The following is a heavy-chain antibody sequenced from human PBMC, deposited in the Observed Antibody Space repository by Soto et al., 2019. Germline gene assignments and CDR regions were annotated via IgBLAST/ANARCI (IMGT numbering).Heavy chain of an antibody. Sequence: PGGSLRLSCAASGFTFDDYAMLWVRQAPGKGLEWVSGISWNSGSIGYADSVKGRFTISRDNAKNSLYLQMNSLRAEDTALYYCAKDLAARPTSEWHDYYYYGMDVWGQGTTVTVSS. CDR2: ISWNSGSI. J-gene: IGHJ6*02. D-gene: IGHD6-6*01. CDR1: GFTFDDYA. CDR3: AKDLAARPTSEWHDYYYYGMDV. V-gene: IGHV3-9*01.